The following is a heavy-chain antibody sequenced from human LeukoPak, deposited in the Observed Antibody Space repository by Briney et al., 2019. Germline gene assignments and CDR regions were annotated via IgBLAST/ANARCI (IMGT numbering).Heavy chain of an antibody. Sequence: GESLKISCKGSGYSFTSYWIGWVRQMPGKGLEWMGIIYPGDSDTRYSPSFQGQVTISADKSISTAYLQWSSLKASDTAIYYCARLMVITVAGTYYYYGLDVWGQGTTVTVSS. V-gene: IGHV5-51*01. CDR3: ARLMVITVAGTYYYYGLDV. CDR2: IYPGDSDT. D-gene: IGHD6-13*01. J-gene: IGHJ6*02. CDR1: GYSFTSYW.